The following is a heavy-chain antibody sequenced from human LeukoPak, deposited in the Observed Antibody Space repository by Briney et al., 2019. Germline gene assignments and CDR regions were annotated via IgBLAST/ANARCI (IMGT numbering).Heavy chain of an antibody. D-gene: IGHD6-19*01. J-gene: IGHJ4*02. CDR1: GFTFSSYA. Sequence: GGSLRLSCAASGFTFSSYAMHWVRQAPGKGLEWVAVISYDGSNKYYADSVKGRFTISRDNSKNTLYLQMNSLRAEDTAVYYCARDVLSRVSVAGLFDYWGQGTLVTVSS. CDR2: ISYDGSNK. V-gene: IGHV3-30*04. CDR3: ARDVLSRVSVAGLFDY.